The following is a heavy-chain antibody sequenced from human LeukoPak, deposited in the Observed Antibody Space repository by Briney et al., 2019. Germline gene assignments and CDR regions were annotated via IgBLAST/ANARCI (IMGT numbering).Heavy chain of an antibody. CDR3: AKDSGVDIVESSYFDY. J-gene: IGHJ4*02. Sequence: SGGSLRLSCAASGFTFSSYGMHWVRQAPGKGLEWVAVISYDGSNKYYADSVKGRFTISRDNSKNTLYLQMNSLRAEDTAVYYCAKDSGVDIVESSYFDYWGQGTLVTVSS. D-gene: IGHD5-12*01. V-gene: IGHV3-30*18. CDR2: ISYDGSNK. CDR1: GFTFSSYG.